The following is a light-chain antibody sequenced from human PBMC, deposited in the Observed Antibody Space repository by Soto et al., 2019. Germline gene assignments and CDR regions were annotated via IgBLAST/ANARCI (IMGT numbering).Light chain of an antibody. J-gene: IGLJ2*01. CDR2: EGS. V-gene: IGLV2-23*01. CDR3: CSYAGSSTLV. CDR1: SSDVGNYNL. Sequence: QSALTQPASVSGSPGQSITISCTGTSSDVGNYNLVSWYQQHPGKAPKLMIYEGSKRPSGVSNRFSGSKSGNTASLTISGVQAEDEADYYCCSYAGSSTLVFGGGTKVTVL.